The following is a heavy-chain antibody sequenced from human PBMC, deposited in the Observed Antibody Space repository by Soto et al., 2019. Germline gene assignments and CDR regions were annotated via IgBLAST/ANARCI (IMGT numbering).Heavy chain of an antibody. CDR3: ASNRPRYSSGWSRGAFDI. CDR1: GYTFTSYV. CDR2: INAGNGNT. D-gene: IGHD6-19*01. J-gene: IGHJ3*02. Sequence: ASVKVSCKASGYTFTSYVMHWVRQAPGQRLEWMGWINAGNGNTKYSQKFQGRVTITRDTSASTAYMELSSLRSEDTAVYYCASNRPRYSSGWSRGAFDIWGQGTMVTVSS. V-gene: IGHV1-3*01.